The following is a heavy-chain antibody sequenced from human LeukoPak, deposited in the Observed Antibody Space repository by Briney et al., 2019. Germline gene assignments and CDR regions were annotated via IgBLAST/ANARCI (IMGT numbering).Heavy chain of an antibody. CDR1: GFTFSDYT. Sequence: GGSLRLSCAASGFTFSDYTMNWVRQASGKGLEWVSSISSSSTYIYYADSVKGRFTISRDNAKNSLYLQMNRLRAEDTAVYYCARRRLERRDAFDIWGQGTVVTVSS. J-gene: IGHJ3*02. CDR3: ARRRLERRDAFDI. CDR2: ISSSSTYI. V-gene: IGHV3-21*01. D-gene: IGHD1-1*01.